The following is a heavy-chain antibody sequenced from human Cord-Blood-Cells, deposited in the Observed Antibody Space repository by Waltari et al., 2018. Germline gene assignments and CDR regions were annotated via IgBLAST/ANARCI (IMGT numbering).Heavy chain of an antibody. J-gene: IGHJ4*02. V-gene: IGHV4-39*01. CDR2: IYYSGST. D-gene: IGHD6-6*01. Sequence: QLQLQESGPGLVKPSETLSLTCTVSGGSISSSSYYWGWIRQPPGKGLEWIGSIYYSGSTYYNPSLKRRVTISVDTSKNQFSLKLSSVTAADTAVYYCARHAIYSSSSNFDYWGQGTLVTVSS. CDR3: ARHAIYSSSSNFDY. CDR1: GGSISSSSYY.